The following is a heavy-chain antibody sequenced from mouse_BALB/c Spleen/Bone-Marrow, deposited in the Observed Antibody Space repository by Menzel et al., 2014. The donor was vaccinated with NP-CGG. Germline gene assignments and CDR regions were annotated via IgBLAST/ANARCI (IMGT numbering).Heavy chain of an antibody. CDR1: GFTFSSYG. V-gene: IGHV5-6-3*01. CDR3: ARGLDY. CDR2: INTNGGNT. Sequence: EVKLQESGGGLVQPGGPLKLSCAASGFTFSSYGMSWVRQTPDKRLELVATINTNGGNTYYPDSVKGRFTISRDNAKNTLYLQMSSLKSEDTAMYYCARGLDYWGQGTTLTVSS. J-gene: IGHJ2*01.